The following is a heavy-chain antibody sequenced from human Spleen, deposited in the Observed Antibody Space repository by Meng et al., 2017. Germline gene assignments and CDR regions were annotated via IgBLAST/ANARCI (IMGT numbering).Heavy chain of an antibody. D-gene: IGHD1/OR15-1a*01. V-gene: IGHV3-23*01. Sequence: GESLKISCEASGFALSNYAMSWVRLAPGKGLEWVSGLTGSGRTAFYADSVDGRFTISRDNSKNTLFLQMDSLRGEDTAIYYCAKGTNWYKVDYWGQGTLVTVSS. CDR2: LTGSGRTA. CDR3: AKGTNWYKVDY. CDR1: GFALSNYA. J-gene: IGHJ4*02.